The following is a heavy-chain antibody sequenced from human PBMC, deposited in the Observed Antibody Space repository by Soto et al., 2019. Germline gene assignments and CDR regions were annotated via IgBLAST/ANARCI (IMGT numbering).Heavy chain of an antibody. Sequence: VGSLRLSCAASGFTFSSYAMSWVRQAPGKGLEWVSAISGSGGGTYYADSVKGRFTMSRDNSKNTLYLQMISLRAEDTAVYYCAKGNFYDSSGYLNFAYWGQGTLVTVSS. D-gene: IGHD3-22*01. CDR2: ISGSGGGT. CDR1: GFTFSSYA. V-gene: IGHV3-23*01. J-gene: IGHJ4*02. CDR3: AKGNFYDSSGYLNFAY.